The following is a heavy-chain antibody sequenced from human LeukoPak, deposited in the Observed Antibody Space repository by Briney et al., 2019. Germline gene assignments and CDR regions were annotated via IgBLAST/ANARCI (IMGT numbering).Heavy chain of an antibody. Sequence: ASVKVSCKASGYTFTSYATHWVRQAPGQWLEWMGWSNAGNGNTKYSQEFQGRVTITRDTSASTAYMELSSLRSEDMAVYYCARGGRYGDDAFDIWGQGTMVTVSS. CDR3: ARGGRYGDDAFDI. CDR2: SNAGNGNT. D-gene: IGHD4-17*01. J-gene: IGHJ3*02. CDR1: GYTFTSYA. V-gene: IGHV1-3*02.